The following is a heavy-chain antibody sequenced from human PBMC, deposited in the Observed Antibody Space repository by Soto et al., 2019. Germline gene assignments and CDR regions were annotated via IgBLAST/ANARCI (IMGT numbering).Heavy chain of an antibody. Sequence: PSETLSLTCTVSGGSISSYYWSWIRQPPGKGLECIGYIYYSGSTNYNPSLKSRVTISVDTSKNQFSLKLSSVTAADTAVYYCARRYGWAFDIWGQGTTVTVSS. D-gene: IGHD3-16*01. V-gene: IGHV4-59*08. CDR1: GGSISSYY. J-gene: IGHJ3*02. CDR2: IYYSGST. CDR3: ARRYGWAFDI.